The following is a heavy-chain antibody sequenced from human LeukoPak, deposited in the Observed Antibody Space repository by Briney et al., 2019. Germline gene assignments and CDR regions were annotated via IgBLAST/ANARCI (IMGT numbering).Heavy chain of an antibody. CDR1: GYTFTGYY. V-gene: IGHV1-2*02. J-gene: IGHJ4*02. Sequence: ASVKVSCKASGYTFTGYYMHWVRQAPGQGLEWMGWINPNSGGTSYAQKFQGRVTMTRDTSISTAYMELSRLRSDDTAVYYCAPLSYSGYDQGFDYWGQGTLVTVSS. CDR3: APLSYSGYDQGFDY. D-gene: IGHD5-12*01. CDR2: INPNSGGT.